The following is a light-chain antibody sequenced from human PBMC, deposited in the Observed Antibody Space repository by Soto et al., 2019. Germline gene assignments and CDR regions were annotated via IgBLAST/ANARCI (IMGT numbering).Light chain of an antibody. CDR2: GAS. CDR1: QSVAGN. Sequence: EIVMTQSPATLSVSPGERATLSCRASQSVAGNLAWYQQKPGQAPRLLIYGASTRATGIPARFSGSGSGTEFTLTLSSLQSEDFSVYYCQQYTNWPRTFGQGTKVEIK. V-gene: IGKV3-15*01. CDR3: QQYTNWPRT. J-gene: IGKJ1*01.